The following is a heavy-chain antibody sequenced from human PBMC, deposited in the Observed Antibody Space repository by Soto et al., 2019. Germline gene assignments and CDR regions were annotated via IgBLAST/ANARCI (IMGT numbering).Heavy chain of an antibody. Sequence: QVQLVQSGAEVKKPGSSVKVSCKASGGTFSSYAISWVRQAPGQGLEWMGGIIPIFGTANYAQEFQGRVTITADESTSTAYMELSSLRSEDTAVYYCAGSIAAQTSSYYYGMDVWGQGTTVTVSS. D-gene: IGHD6-6*01. CDR1: GGTFSSYA. J-gene: IGHJ6*02. CDR2: IIPIFGTA. V-gene: IGHV1-69*12. CDR3: AGSIAAQTSSYYYGMDV.